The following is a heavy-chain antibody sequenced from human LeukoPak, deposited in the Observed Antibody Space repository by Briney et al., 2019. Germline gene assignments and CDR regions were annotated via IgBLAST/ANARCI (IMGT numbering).Heavy chain of an antibody. J-gene: IGHJ6*02. CDR3: ATLSTYYDFWSTINYYYYGMDV. CDR1: GFTFDDYA. CDR2: ISWNSGST. Sequence: GGSLRLSCAASGFTFDDYAMHWVRQAPGKGLEWVSGISWNSGSTYYADSVKGRFTISRDNSKNTLYLQMNSLRAEDTAVYYCATLSTYYDFWSTINYYYYGMDVWGQGTTVTVSS. D-gene: IGHD3-3*01. V-gene: IGHV3-23*01.